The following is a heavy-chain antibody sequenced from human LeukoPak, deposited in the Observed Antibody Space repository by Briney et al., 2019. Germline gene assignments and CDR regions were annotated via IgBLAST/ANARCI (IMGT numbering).Heavy chain of an antibody. CDR2: IYTSGST. J-gene: IGHJ5*02. D-gene: IGHD3-3*01. V-gene: IGHV4-4*07. Sequence: SETLSLTCTVSGGSISSYYWSWIRQPAGKGLEWIGRIYTSGSTNYNPSLKSRVTMSVDTSKNQFSLKLSSVTAADTAVYYCARLWSEGNWENWFDPWGQGTLVTVSS. CDR1: GGSISSYY. CDR3: ARLWSEGNWENWFDP.